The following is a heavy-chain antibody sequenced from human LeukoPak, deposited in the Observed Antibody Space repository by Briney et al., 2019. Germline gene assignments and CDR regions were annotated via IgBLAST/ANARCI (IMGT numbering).Heavy chain of an antibody. CDR3: AKPITRGGITVAGWFDP. D-gene: IGHD6-19*01. CDR2: ISGSGGST. V-gene: IGHV3-23*01. CDR1: GFTFSNYA. J-gene: IGHJ5*02. Sequence: GGSLRLSCAASGFTFSNYAMSWVRQAPGKGLEWVSTISGSGGSTYYADSVKGRFTISRDSSKNTLHLQMNSLRADDTAVYYCAKPITRGGITVAGWFDPWGQGTLVTVSS.